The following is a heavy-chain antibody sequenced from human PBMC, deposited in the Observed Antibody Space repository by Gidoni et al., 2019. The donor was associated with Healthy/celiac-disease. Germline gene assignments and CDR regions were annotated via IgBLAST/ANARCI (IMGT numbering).Heavy chain of an antibody. CDR3: ARQGWGGVVIVNWFDP. Sequence: QLQLQESGPGLVKPSETLSLTCTVSGGSISSSSYYWGWIRQPPGKGLEGIGSIYYSGSTYYNPSLKSRVTISVDTSKNQFSLKLSSVTAADTAVYYCARQGWGGVVIVNWFDPWGQGTLVTVSS. CDR2: IYYSGST. V-gene: IGHV4-39*01. D-gene: IGHD3-3*01. J-gene: IGHJ5*02. CDR1: GGSISSSSYY.